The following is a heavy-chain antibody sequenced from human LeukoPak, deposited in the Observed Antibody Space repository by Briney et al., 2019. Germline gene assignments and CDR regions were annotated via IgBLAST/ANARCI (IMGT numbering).Heavy chain of an antibody. CDR1: GYSFTGYY. Sequence: ASVKVSCKASGYSFTGYYMHWVRQAPGQGLEWMEWINLNSGGTKYAQKFQGRVTMTRDTSISTAYMELSSLRSDDTAVYYCARVQGSYDFWSGYSQNGMDVWGQGTTVTVS. D-gene: IGHD3-3*01. V-gene: IGHV1-2*02. CDR2: INLNSGGT. CDR3: ARVQGSYDFWSGYSQNGMDV. J-gene: IGHJ6*02.